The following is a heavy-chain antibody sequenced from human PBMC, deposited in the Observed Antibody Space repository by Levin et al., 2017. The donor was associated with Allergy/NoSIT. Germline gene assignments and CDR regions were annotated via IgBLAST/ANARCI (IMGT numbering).Heavy chain of an antibody. CDR2: IYPDDSDT. V-gene: IGHV5-51*01. CDR3: ARRIRGYYSAFDI. J-gene: IGHJ3*02. D-gene: IGHD2-15*01. CDR1: GYSFTTYW. Sequence: GESLKISCKGSGYSFTTYWLGWVRQKPGKGLEWMGIIYPDDSDTTYGPSFQGQVTISTDRSISTAYLQWSSLKASDTAMYYCARRIRGYYSAFDIWGQGTMVTVSS.